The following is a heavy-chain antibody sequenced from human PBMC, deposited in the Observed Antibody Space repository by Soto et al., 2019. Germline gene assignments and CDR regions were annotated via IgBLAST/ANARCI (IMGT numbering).Heavy chain of an antibody. CDR1: GGSFSAYY. CDR2: INHSGST. J-gene: IGHJ4*02. Sequence: QVQLQQWGAGLLKPSETLSLTCAVYGGSFSAYYWSWIRQPPGKGLEWIGEINHSGSTNYNPSLKSRVTISVDRSKNQFSLKLSSVTAADTAVYYFARGGGYAGVDYWGQGTLVTVSS. V-gene: IGHV4-34*01. CDR3: ARGGGYAGVDY. D-gene: IGHD5-12*01.